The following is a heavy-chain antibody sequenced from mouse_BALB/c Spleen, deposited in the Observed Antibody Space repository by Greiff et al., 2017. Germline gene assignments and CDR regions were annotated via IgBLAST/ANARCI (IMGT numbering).Heavy chain of an antibody. V-gene: IGHV3-6*02. CDR2: ISYDGSN. J-gene: IGHJ4*01. CDR1: GYSITSGYY. D-gene: IGHD2-14*01. CDR3: ARGGDYRYHYAMDY. Sequence: EVKLQESGPGLVKPSQSLSLTCSVTGYSITSGYYWNWIRQFPGNKLEWMGYISYDGSNNYNPSLKNRISITRDTSKNQFFLKLNSVTTEDTATYYCARGGDYRYHYAMDYWGQGTSVTVSS.